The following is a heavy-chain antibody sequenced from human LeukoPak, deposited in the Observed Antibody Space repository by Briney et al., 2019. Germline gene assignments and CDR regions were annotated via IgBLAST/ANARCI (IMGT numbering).Heavy chain of an antibody. V-gene: IGHV4-59*01. Sequence: SETLSLICTVSGGAISSYDCTWIRQPPGKGLEWIGYIYYSGSTNYNPSLKSRVAISVDTTKNQFSLKLSSGTDADAAVYCCARGDTVGWYGDFQHWGQGTLVTVSS. CDR2: IYYSGST. CDR1: GGAISSYD. CDR3: ARGDTVGWYGDFQH. D-gene: IGHD6-19*01. J-gene: IGHJ1*01.